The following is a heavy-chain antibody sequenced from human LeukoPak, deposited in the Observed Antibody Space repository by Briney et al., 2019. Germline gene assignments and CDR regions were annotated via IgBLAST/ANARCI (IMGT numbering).Heavy chain of an antibody. Sequence: AGGSLRLSCAASGFTFSSYWMSWVRQVPGKGLEWVANIKQDGSEKYYVDSVKGRFTISRDNAKNSLYLQMNSLRAEDTAVYYCARVDWNYVFDYWGQGTLVTVSS. J-gene: IGHJ4*02. CDR3: ARVDWNYVFDY. CDR2: IKQDGSEK. CDR1: GFTFSSYW. D-gene: IGHD1-7*01. V-gene: IGHV3-7*03.